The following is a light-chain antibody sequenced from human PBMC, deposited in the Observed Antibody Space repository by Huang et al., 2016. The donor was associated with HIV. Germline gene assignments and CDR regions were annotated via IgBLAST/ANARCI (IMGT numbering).Light chain of an antibody. V-gene: IGKV3-15*01. CDR2: GAS. J-gene: IGKJ4*01. CDR1: ESVSSS. Sequence: EIVMTQSPATLSVSPGERVILSCRAIESVSSSLAWYQQKPGQAPRLLSYGASTRAAGVPTRFSGSGSGTEFTLTISSLQSADFAVYYCQQYNNWPPLLTFGGGTKVEIK. CDR3: QQYNNWPPLLT.